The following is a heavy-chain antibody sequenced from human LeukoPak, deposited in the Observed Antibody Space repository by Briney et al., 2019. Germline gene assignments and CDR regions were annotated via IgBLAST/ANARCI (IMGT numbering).Heavy chain of an antibody. CDR1: GGSISSYY. D-gene: IGHD3-22*01. CDR3: ARVSRDYYDSSGYYFDY. CDR2: IYTSGST. J-gene: IGHJ4*02. V-gene: IGHV4-4*07. Sequence: SETLSLTCTVSGGSISSYYWSWIRQPAGKGLGWIGRIYTSGSTNYNPSLKSRVTMSVDTSKNQFSLKLSSVTAADTAVYYCARVSRDYYDSSGYYFDYWGQGTLVTVSS.